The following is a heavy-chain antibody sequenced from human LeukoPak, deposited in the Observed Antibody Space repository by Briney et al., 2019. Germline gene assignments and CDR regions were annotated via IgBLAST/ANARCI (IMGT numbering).Heavy chain of an antibody. Sequence: GGSLRLSCAASGFTFSSYAMSWVRQAPGKGLEWVANIKQDGSEKYYVDSVKGRFTISRDNAKNSLYLQMNSLRAEDTAVYYCARGQYRLDYWGQGTLVTVSS. J-gene: IGHJ4*02. CDR1: GFTFSSYA. V-gene: IGHV3-7*01. CDR3: ARGQYRLDY. CDR2: IKQDGSEK. D-gene: IGHD4-11*01.